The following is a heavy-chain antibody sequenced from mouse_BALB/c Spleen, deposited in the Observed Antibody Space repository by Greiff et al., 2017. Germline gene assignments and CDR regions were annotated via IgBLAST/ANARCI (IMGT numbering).Heavy chain of an antibody. CDR1: GYTFTSYT. Sequence: VQLQESGAELARPGASVKMSCKASGYTFTSYTMHWVKQRPGQGLEWIGYINPSSGYTNYNQKFKDKATLTADKSSSTAYMQLSSLTSEDSAVYYCATGGYDYRMDYWGQGTSVTVSS. D-gene: IGHD2-4*01. CDR3: ATGGYDYRMDY. J-gene: IGHJ4*01. V-gene: IGHV1-4*01. CDR2: INPSSGYT.